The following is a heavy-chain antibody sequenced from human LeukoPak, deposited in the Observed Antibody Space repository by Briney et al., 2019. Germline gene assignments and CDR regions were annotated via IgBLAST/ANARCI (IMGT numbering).Heavy chain of an antibody. CDR3: ATETFYYDGGGLYYPRYIDP. CDR1: GYTLSELS. Sequence: ASVKVSCKVSGYTLSELSIHWVRQAPGKGLEWMGNFDAEEREPVYAQKFQGRVTMTGDTSTDTAYMELSSLRSEDTAIYYCATETFYYDGGGLYYPRYIDPWGQGTLVTVSS. D-gene: IGHD3-22*01. V-gene: IGHV1-24*01. CDR2: FDAEEREP. J-gene: IGHJ5*02.